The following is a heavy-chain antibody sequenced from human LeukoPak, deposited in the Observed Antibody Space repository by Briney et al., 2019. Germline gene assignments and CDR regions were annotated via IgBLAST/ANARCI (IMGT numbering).Heavy chain of an antibody. V-gene: IGHV4-34*01. Sequence: PSETLSLTCAVYGGSFSGYYWSWIRQPPGKGLEWIGEINHSGSTNYNPSLKSRVTISVDTSKNQFSLKLSSVTAADTAVYYCARIVGDILTGYLPPYYYHGMDVWGQGTTVTVSS. CDR2: INHSGST. CDR1: GGSFSGYY. J-gene: IGHJ6*02. CDR3: ARIVGDILTGYLPPYYYHGMDV. D-gene: IGHD3-9*01.